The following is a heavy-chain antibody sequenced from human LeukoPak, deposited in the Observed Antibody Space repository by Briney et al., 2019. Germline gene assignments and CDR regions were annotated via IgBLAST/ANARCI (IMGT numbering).Heavy chain of an antibody. J-gene: IGHJ3*02. V-gene: IGHV3-33*06. D-gene: IGHD2-2*01. Sequence: GRSLRLSCAASGFTFSSYGMHWVRQAPGKGLEWVAVIWYDGSNKYYADSVKGRFTISRDNSKNTLYLQMNSLRAEDTAVYYCAKDCSSTSCYEAYDAFDIWGQGTMVTVSS. CDR1: GFTFSSYG. CDR3: AKDCSSTSCYEAYDAFDI. CDR2: IWYDGSNK.